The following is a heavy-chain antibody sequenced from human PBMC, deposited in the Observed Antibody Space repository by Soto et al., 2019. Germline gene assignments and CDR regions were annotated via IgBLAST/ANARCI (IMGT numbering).Heavy chain of an antibody. D-gene: IGHD3-10*01. V-gene: IGHV3-23*01. CDR3: VKQRGSGNTYDYNMDV. Sequence: EVHLLESGGGLVQPGGSLRLSCATSGFTFSSYAMTWVRQAPGMGLEWVAVINYIGRTTFHAQSVKGRFTISRDNTMSAVFLQIHSLRAEDTAVYYCVKQRGSGNTYDYNMDVWGLGTTVIVSS. CDR2: INYIGRTT. CDR1: GFTFSSYA. J-gene: IGHJ6*02.